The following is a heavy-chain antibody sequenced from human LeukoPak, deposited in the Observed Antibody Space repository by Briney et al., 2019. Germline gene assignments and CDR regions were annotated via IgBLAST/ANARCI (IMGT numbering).Heavy chain of an antibody. J-gene: IGHJ4*02. CDR3: ARHSEYYSGSGSASGYFDY. Sequence: SETLSLTCTVSGGSISSISYYWGWIRQPPGKGLEWIGTIYYSGSTYHSPSLKSRVTISGDTSKNQISLKLSSVTAADTAVYYCARHSEYYSGSGSASGYFDYWGLGTLVIISS. CDR2: IYYSGST. CDR1: GGSISSISYY. V-gene: IGHV4-39*01. D-gene: IGHD3-10*01.